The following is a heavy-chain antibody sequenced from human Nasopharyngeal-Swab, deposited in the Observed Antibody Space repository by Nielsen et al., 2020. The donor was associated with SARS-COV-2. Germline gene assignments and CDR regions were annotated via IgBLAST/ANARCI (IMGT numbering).Heavy chain of an antibody. V-gene: IGHV3-74*03. Sequence: GESLKISCAASGFTFSNYWMHWVRQAPGKGLVWVSRINNDGSSTTDADSVKGRFTISRDNAKNSLYLQMNSLRAEDTAVYYCARDHGGGTIAEALGPFYYYYYMDVWGKGATVTVSS. CDR3: ARDHGGGTIAEALGPFYYYYYMDV. CDR2: INNDGSST. J-gene: IGHJ6*03. CDR1: GFTFSNYW. D-gene: IGHD6-19*01.